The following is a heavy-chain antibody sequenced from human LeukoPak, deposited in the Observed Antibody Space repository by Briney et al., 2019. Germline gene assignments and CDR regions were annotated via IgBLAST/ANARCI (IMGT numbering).Heavy chain of an antibody. J-gene: IGHJ4*02. Sequence: SETLSLTCAVSGGSISSRNWWSWVRQPPGKGLEWIGEIYHSGSINYNPSLKSRVTISVDTSKNQFSLKLSSVTAADTAVYYCARDRVRGNSNPFFDYWGQGTLVTVSS. CDR2: IYHSGSI. V-gene: IGHV4-4*02. CDR1: GGSISSRNW. CDR3: ARDRVRGNSNPFFDY. D-gene: IGHD4-11*01.